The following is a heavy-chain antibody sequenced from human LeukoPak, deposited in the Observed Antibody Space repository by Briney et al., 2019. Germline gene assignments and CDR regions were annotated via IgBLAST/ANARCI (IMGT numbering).Heavy chain of an antibody. CDR2: IYSGGST. CDR1: GFTVSSNY. D-gene: IGHD2-8*01. J-gene: IGHJ3*01. Sequence: GGSLRLSCAASGFTVSSNYMSWVRQAPGKGLEWVSVIYSGGSTYYADSVKGRFTISRDNSKNTLYLQMSSLRAEDTAIYYCACYGVPIPNDAFDDWGQGTMVTVSA. V-gene: IGHV3-66*01. CDR3: ACYGVPIPNDAFDD.